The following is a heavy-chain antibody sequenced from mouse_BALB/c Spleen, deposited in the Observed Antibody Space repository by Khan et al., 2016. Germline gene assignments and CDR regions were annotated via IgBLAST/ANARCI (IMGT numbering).Heavy chain of an antibody. Sequence: EVELVESGGGLVKPGGSLKLSCAASGFTFSDYYMYWVRQTPEKRLEWVAAISDGGSYTYYPDCVKGRFTISRDNAKNNLYLQMSSLKSEDTAMYYGARGRLRGRALFAYGSQGTLVTVSA. CDR1: GFTFSDYY. CDR3: ARGRLRGRALFAY. D-gene: IGHD2-4*01. J-gene: IGHJ3*01. CDR2: ISDGGSYT. V-gene: IGHV5-4*02.